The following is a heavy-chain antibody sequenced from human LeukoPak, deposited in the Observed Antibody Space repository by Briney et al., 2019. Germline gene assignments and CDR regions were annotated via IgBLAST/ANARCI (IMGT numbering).Heavy chain of an antibody. CDR3: VYYFDSSGFGNDAFEI. D-gene: IGHD3-22*01. Sequence: GGSLRLSCAASGFTFRDYYMSWIRQAPGKGLEWVSYITTSGSTIYYADSVKGRFTISTDNAKNPLFLQMNSLRGEDTAIYYCVYYFDSSGFGNDAFEIWGQGTMVTVSS. J-gene: IGHJ3*02. CDR2: ITTSGSTI. V-gene: IGHV3-11*04. CDR1: GFTFRDYY.